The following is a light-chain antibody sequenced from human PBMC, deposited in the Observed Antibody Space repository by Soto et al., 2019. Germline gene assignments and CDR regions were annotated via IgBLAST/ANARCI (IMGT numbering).Light chain of an antibody. J-gene: IGKJ1*01. CDR3: LQYRSSPRT. CDR1: LTVNSSY. CDR2: GAT. V-gene: IGKV3-20*01. Sequence: EIVLTQSPGTLSLSPGERATLSCRASLTVNSSYLAWYQQKPGQPPRLLIFGATSRATGIPDRFRGSGSGADFTLTITSLEPEAFAVYVCLQYRSSPRTFGQGTKV.